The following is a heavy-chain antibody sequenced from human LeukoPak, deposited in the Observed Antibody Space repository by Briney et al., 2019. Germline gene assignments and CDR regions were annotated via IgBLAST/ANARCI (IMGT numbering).Heavy chain of an antibody. CDR1: GYSFTRYW. J-gene: IGHJ4*02. Sequence: GESLKTSCKGSGYSFTRYWNGWVRQMPGKGLEWMGIIYPGDSDTRYSPSFQGQVTISADQSISTAYLQWSSLKASDTAMYYCARVIWNDSSGYYRYYFDYWGQGTLVTVSS. V-gene: IGHV5-51*01. CDR3: ARVIWNDSSGYYRYYFDY. CDR2: IYPGDSDT. D-gene: IGHD3-22*01.